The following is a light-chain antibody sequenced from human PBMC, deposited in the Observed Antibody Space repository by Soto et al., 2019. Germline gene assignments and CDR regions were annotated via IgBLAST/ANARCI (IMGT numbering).Light chain of an antibody. CDR1: SSDVGGYNY. CDR2: DVS. V-gene: IGLV2-14*03. J-gene: IGLJ1*01. CDR3: SSYTSSSTHV. Sequence: SVLAQPSSLSGSPGQSIIISCPGTSSDVGGYNYVSWYQQHPGKAPKLMISDVSSRPSGVSTRFSGSKSGNTASLTISGLQAEDEADYYCSSYTSSSTHVFGSGTKVTVL.